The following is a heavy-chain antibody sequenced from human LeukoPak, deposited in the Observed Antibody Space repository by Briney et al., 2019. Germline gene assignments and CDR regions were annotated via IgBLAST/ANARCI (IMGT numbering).Heavy chain of an antibody. V-gene: IGHV4-31*03. CDR2: IYYGGST. J-gene: IGHJ3*02. D-gene: IGHD3-22*01. Sequence: SETLSLTCTVSGGSISSGGYYWSWIRQHPGKGLEWIGYIYYGGSTYYNPSLKSRVTISVDTSKNQFSLKLSSVTAADTAVYYCARPSSGYYYAFDIWGQGTMVTVSS. CDR3: ARPSSGYYYAFDI. CDR1: GGSISSGGYY.